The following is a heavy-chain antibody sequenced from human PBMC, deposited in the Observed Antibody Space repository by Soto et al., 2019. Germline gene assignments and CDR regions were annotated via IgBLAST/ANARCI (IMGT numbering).Heavy chain of an antibody. J-gene: IGHJ6*02. CDR3: ARAPDDCSSTSCRYYYYYGMDV. V-gene: IGHV1-3*01. D-gene: IGHD2-2*01. CDR2: INAGNGNT. CDR1: GYTFTSYA. Sequence: ASVKVSCKASGYTFTSYAMHWARQAPGQRLEWMGWINAGNGNTKYSQKFQGRVTITRDTSASTAYMELSSLRSEDTAVYYCARAPDDCSSTSCRYYYYYGMDVWGQGTTVTVS.